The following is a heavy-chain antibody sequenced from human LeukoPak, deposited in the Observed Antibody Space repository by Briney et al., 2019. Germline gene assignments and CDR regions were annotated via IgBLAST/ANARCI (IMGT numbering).Heavy chain of an antibody. CDR3: AKESQLSYSGTFYIDY. D-gene: IGHD1-26*01. V-gene: IGHV3-30*02. CDR2: IRYDGSNK. J-gene: IGHJ4*02. CDR1: GLTFSSYG. Sequence: GGSLRLSCAASGLTFSSYGMHWVRQAPGKGLEWVAFIRYDGSNKYYADSVKGRFTISRDNSKNTLYLQMNSLRAEDTAVYYCAKESQLSYSGTFYIDYWGQGTLVTVSP.